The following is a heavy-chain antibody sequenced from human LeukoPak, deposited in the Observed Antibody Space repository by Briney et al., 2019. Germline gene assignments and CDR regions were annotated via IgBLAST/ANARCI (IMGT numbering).Heavy chain of an antibody. V-gene: IGHV4-59*01. CDR3: ANIAAFDY. Sequence: SETLSLTCTVSGGSISDYYWNWMRQPPGKGLEWIGYIYYSGRTNYNPSLKSRVSISVDTSKNQFSLKLSSVTAADTAVYYCANIAAFDYWGQGTLVTVSS. D-gene: IGHD6-6*01. CDR1: GGSISDYY. J-gene: IGHJ4*02. CDR2: IYYSGRT.